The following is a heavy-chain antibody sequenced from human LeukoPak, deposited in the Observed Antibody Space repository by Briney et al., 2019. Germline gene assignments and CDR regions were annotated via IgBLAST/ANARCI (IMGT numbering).Heavy chain of an antibody. Sequence: SETLSLTCVASDYSISSGYWGWIRQPPGKGLEWIGSISHGGTTYYNPSFKSRITISLDTSKNQFSLKLRSVTAADTAFYYCEREGDVLGATIDSWGQGTLVTVSS. CDR2: ISHGGTT. D-gene: IGHD1-26*01. V-gene: IGHV4-38-2*02. CDR3: EREGDVLGATIDS. CDR1: DYSISSGY. J-gene: IGHJ4*02.